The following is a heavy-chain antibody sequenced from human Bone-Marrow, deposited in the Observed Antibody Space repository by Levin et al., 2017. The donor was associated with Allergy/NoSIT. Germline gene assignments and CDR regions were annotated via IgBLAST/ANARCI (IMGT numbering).Heavy chain of an antibody. Sequence: ASVKVSCKASGYTFTDYYMHWVRQAPGQGLEWMGRINPLSGGTDYAQKFQGRVTMPRDTSISTAYMELSRLRSDDTAVYYCARGSAVTTWVFDYWGQGGLVTVSS. J-gene: IGHJ4*02. V-gene: IGHV1-2*06. CDR2: INPLSGGT. CDR3: ARGSAVTTWVFDY. D-gene: IGHD4-17*01. CDR1: GYTFTDYY.